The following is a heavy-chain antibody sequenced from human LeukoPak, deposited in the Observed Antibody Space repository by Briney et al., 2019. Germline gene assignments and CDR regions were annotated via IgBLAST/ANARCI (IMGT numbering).Heavy chain of an antibody. Sequence: PGGYLRLSCAASGFTFSSYAMHWVRQAPGKGLEWVAVISYDGSNKYYADSVKGRFTISRDNSKNTLYLQMNSLRAEDTAVYYCATQVEMATLEAWGQGTLVTVSS. V-gene: IGHV3-30-3*01. J-gene: IGHJ5*02. CDR3: ATQVEMATLEA. CDR2: ISYDGSNK. D-gene: IGHD5-24*01. CDR1: GFTFSSYA.